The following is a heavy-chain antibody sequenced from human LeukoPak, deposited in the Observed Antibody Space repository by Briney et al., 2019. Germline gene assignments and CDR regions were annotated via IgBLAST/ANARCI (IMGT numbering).Heavy chain of an antibody. Sequence: ASVKVSCKASGYTFTSYGISWGRQPPEQGLEGMGWISAYNGSTNYAQKLQGRVTMTTDTSTSTAYMELRSLRSDDTAVYYCAREGFLEYDFDYWGQGTLVTVSS. CDR2: ISAYNGST. CDR1: GYTFTSYG. J-gene: IGHJ4*02. CDR3: AREGFLEYDFDY. D-gene: IGHD3-3*01. V-gene: IGHV1-18*01.